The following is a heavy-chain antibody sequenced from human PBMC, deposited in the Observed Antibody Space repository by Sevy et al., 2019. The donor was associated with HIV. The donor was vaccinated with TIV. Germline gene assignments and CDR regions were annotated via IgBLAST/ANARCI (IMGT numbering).Heavy chain of an antibody. CDR2: ISASAGST. D-gene: IGHD3-3*01. CDR1: GFTFSTYA. CDR3: AKNRISETNYTDDLDY. V-gene: IGHV3-23*01. Sequence: GGSLRLSCAASGFTFSTYAMTWVRQAPGKGLEWVSVISASAGSTYYTDSVKGRFTISRDNSKNTLYLQLNSLGAEDTAVYYCAKNRISETNYTDDLDYWGQGTLVTVSS. J-gene: IGHJ4*02.